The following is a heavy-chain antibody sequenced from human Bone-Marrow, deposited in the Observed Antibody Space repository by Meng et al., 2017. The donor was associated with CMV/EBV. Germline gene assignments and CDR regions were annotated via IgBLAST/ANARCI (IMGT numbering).Heavy chain of an antibody. CDR3: ARLHYDFWSGYGYYFDY. Sequence: SETLSLTCTVSGGSVSSNNYYWSWIRQPPGKGLEWIGYIYYTGGTNYNPSLKSRVTISIDTSKNQFSLKLSSVTAADTAVYYCARLHYDFWSGYGYYFDYWGQGTLVTVSS. J-gene: IGHJ4*02. CDR2: IYYTGGT. V-gene: IGHV4-61*01. D-gene: IGHD3-3*01. CDR1: GGSVSSNNYY.